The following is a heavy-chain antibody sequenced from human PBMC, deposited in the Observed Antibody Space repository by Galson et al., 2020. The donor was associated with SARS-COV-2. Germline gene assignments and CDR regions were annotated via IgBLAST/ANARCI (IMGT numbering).Heavy chain of an antibody. J-gene: IGHJ4*02. CDR3: AKTQTPSLIAAADY. Sequence: SLKISCAASGFTFDAYAMHSVRQAPGKGLEWASGTSWNSGSIGYADSVKGRFTISRDNAKNSLYLQMNSLRAEDTALYYCAKTQTPSLIAAADYWGQGTLVTVSS. D-gene: IGHD6-13*01. V-gene: IGHV3-9*01. CDR1: GFTFDAYA. CDR2: TSWNSGSI.